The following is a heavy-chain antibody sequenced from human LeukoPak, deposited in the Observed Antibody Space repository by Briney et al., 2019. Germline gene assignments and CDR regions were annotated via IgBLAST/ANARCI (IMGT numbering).Heavy chain of an antibody. CDR3: AKDRAGYSIARGFDY. Sequence: GGSLRLSCAASGFTFSTYAMSWVRQAPGKGLEGVSTSSANGDTTYYADSVKGRFTISRDNSKITLYLYMNSLRAEDAAVYYCAKDRAGYSIARGFDYWGQGTLVTVSS. J-gene: IGHJ4*02. D-gene: IGHD5-12*01. CDR1: GFTFSTYA. CDR2: SSANGDTT. V-gene: IGHV3-23*01.